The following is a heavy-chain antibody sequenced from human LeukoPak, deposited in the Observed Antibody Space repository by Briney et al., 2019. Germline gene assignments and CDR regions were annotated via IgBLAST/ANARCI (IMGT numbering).Heavy chain of an antibody. J-gene: IGHJ4*02. CDR3: ATIGDYDLYFDY. CDR1: GYTLTELS. V-gene: IGHV1-24*01. Sequence: ASVKVSCKVSGYTLTELSMHWVRQAPGKGLEWMGGFDPEDGETIYAQKFQGRVTMTEDTSTDTAYMELSSLRSEDTAVYYCATIGDYDLYFDYWGQGTLVTVSS. CDR2: FDPEDGET. D-gene: IGHD4-17*01.